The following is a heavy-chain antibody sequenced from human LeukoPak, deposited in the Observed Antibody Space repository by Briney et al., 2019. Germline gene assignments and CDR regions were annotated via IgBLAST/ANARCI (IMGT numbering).Heavy chain of an antibody. D-gene: IGHD3-22*01. V-gene: IGHV3-23*01. J-gene: IGHJ4*02. Sequence: GGSLRLSCAASGFTFSIYAMSWVRQAPGRGLQWVSSITSSGDGTYYADSVKVRFTISRDNSENMLYLQMNSLRVEDTAVYFCAKDRPNYYGSNGHYYRRDGDYWGQGTLVTVSS. CDR2: ITSSGDGT. CDR1: GFTFSIYA. CDR3: AKDRPNYYGSNGHYYRRDGDY.